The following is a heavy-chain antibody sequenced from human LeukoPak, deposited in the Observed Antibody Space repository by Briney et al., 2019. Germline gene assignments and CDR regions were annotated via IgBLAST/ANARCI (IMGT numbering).Heavy chain of an antibody. Sequence: PETLSLTCTVSGDSLSSGYNYWRWIRQPPGRGLEWIGHIYYTGSTNYNPSLKSRVTVSVDTSKNQFSLKLNSVTAADTAVYYCARGPLRGWFDPWGQGTLVTVSS. CDR3: ARGPLRGWFDP. J-gene: IGHJ5*02. CDR1: GDSLSSGYNY. V-gene: IGHV4-61*01. CDR2: IYYTGST.